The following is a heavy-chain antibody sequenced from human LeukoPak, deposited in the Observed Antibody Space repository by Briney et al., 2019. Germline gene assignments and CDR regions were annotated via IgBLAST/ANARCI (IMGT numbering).Heavy chain of an antibody. CDR1: GGSVSSGSYY. V-gene: IGHV4-61*01. J-gene: IGHJ6*02. Sequence: SETLSLTCTVSGGSVSSGSYYWSWIRQPPGKGLEWIGYIYYSGSTNYNPSLKSRVTISVDTSKNQFSLKLSSVTAADTAVYYCARDSGGSLYYYYGMDVWGQGTTVTVSS. CDR2: IYYSGST. CDR3: ARDSGGSLYYYYGMDV. D-gene: IGHD3-10*01.